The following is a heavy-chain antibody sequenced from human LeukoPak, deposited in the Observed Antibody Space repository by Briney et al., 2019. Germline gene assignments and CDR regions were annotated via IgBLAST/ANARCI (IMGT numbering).Heavy chain of an antibody. Sequence: SETLSLTCTVSGGSISGSSYYWGWIRQPPGKGLEWIGTISYSGGTYYNPSFKSRVTISVDTSKNQFSLKLSSVTAADTALYYCARHMPRGSYRYYFDYWGQGTLVTVSS. J-gene: IGHJ4*02. D-gene: IGHD3-16*02. V-gene: IGHV4-39*01. CDR2: ISYSGGT. CDR1: GGSISGSSYY. CDR3: ARHMPRGSYRYYFDY.